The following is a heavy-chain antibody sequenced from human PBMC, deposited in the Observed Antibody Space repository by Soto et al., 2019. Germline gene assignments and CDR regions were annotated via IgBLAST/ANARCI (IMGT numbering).Heavy chain of an antibody. D-gene: IGHD2-15*01. Sequence: GGSLRLSCAASGFTFDDYAMHWVRQAPGKGLEWVSGISWNSGSIGYADSVKGRFTISRDNAKNSLYLQMNSLRAEDTALYYCAKDMSRCSGGSCYSIPFGYSSGWYLEGRAFDIWGQGTMVTVSS. V-gene: IGHV3-9*01. CDR3: AKDMSRCSGGSCYSIPFGYSSGWYLEGRAFDI. J-gene: IGHJ3*02. CDR1: GFTFDDYA. CDR2: ISWNSGSI.